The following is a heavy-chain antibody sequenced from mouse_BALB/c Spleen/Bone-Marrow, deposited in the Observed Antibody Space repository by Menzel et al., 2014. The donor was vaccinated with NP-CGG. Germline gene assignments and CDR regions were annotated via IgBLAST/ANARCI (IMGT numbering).Heavy chain of an antibody. D-gene: IGHD2-1*01. CDR1: GYTFTDYY. Sequence: EVQLQQSGPELVKPGASVEMSCKASGYTFTDYYMDWVKQSHGESFEWIGRVNPYNGGTSYNQKFKGKATLTVDKSSSTAYMELNSLTSEDSAVYYCAISPYGNFYAMDYWGQGTSVTVSS. V-gene: IGHV1-19*01. J-gene: IGHJ4*01. CDR3: AISPYGNFYAMDY. CDR2: VNPYNGGT.